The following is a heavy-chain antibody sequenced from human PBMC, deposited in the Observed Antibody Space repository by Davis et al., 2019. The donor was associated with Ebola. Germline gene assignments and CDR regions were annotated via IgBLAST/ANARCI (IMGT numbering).Heavy chain of an antibody. CDR2: ITKGSDAI. Sequence: PGGSLRLSCAASGFVFSDFSMNWVRQAPGKGLEWITYITKGSDAILYADSVKGRFTVSRDNAKNSVFLQMSSLRDEDSAVYYCARDRFFAFDFWSQGVHVSVSS. V-gene: IGHV3-48*02. D-gene: IGHD3/OR15-3a*01. CDR3: ARDRFFAFDF. CDR1: GFVFSDFS. J-gene: IGHJ4*02.